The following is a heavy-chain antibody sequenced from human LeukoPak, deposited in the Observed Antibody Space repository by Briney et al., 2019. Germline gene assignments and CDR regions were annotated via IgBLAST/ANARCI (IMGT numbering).Heavy chain of an antibody. V-gene: IGHV6-1*01. Sequence: SQTLSLTCDISGDSVSSNSAAWNWIRQSPSRGLEWLGRTYYRSKWYNDYAVSVKSRITINPDTSKNQFSLQLNSVTPEDTAVYYCARDLASPQGEVYYFDYWGQGTLVTVSS. D-gene: IGHD5-12*01. CDR2: TYYRSKWYN. J-gene: IGHJ4*02. CDR3: ARDLASPQGEVYYFDY. CDR1: GDSVSSNSAA.